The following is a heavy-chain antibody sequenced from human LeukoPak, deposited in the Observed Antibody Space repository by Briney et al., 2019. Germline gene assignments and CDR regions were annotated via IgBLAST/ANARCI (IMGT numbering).Heavy chain of an antibody. J-gene: IGHJ4*02. CDR2: ISYDGNNK. CDR1: RFTFSSYA. Sequence: GGSLRLSCAASRFTFSSYAMHWVRQAPGKGLEWVALISYDGNNKDYADSVKGRFTIYRDNSKNPLYLQMNSLRAEDTAVYYCARDRYSSGWYVDYWGQGTLVTVSS. CDR3: ARDRYSSGWYVDY. D-gene: IGHD6-19*01. V-gene: IGHV3-30*04.